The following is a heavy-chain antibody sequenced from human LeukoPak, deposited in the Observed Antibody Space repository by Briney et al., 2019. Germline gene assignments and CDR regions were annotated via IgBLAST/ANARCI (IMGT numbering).Heavy chain of an antibody. CDR1: GYTFTIYY. D-gene: IGHD3-22*01. J-gene: IGHJ4*02. V-gene: IGHV1-46*01. CDR2: FNPSRGST. Sequence: GASVKVCCKASGYTFTIYYINWVGQAPGPGLEWMGIFNPSRGSTSYAQQFQGRVTMTRDTPTNTVYMEMSSLRSEDTAVYYCASGSYYYDSSGLDYWGQGTLVTVSS. CDR3: ASGSYYYDSSGLDY.